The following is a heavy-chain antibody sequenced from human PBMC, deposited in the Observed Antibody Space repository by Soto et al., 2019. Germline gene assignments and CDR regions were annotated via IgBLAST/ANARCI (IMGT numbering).Heavy chain of an antibody. Sequence: PGGSLRLSCEASGFTFSSYAMHWVRQAPGKGLEWVAVISYDGSNKYYADSVRGRFTISRDNSKNTLYLQMSTLGAEDTAVYYCARDRKYYDILTGWPPDYWGQGTLVTVSS. CDR3: ARDRKYYDILTGWPPDY. D-gene: IGHD3-9*01. CDR2: ISYDGSNK. J-gene: IGHJ4*02. V-gene: IGHV3-30-3*01. CDR1: GFTFSSYA.